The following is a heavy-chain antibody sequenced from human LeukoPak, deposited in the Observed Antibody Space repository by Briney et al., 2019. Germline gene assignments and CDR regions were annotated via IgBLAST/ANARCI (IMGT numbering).Heavy chain of an antibody. D-gene: IGHD2-2*02. V-gene: IGHV3-53*01. Sequence: GGSLRLSCAASGVTVSSHYMSWVRQAPGKGLEWGSVIYSGGSTYYADSVKGRFTISRDSSKNTLYLQMNSLRAEDTAVYYCVISPNTYYFDYWGQGTLVTVSS. J-gene: IGHJ4*02. CDR3: VISPNTYYFDY. CDR1: GVTVSSHY. CDR2: IYSGGST.